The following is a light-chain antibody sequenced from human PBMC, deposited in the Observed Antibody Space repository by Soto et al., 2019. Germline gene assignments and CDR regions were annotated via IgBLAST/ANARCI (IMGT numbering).Light chain of an antibody. CDR1: QDISSY. Sequence: IQLTQSPSSLSASVGDRVTITCRASQDISSYLGWYQQKPGKAPKLLIYAASTLQSGVPSRFSGSGSGTDFTLTINRLKPEDFATYFCKQLNNYPSTFGGGTKVEIK. CDR2: AAS. V-gene: IGKV1-9*01. CDR3: KQLNNYPST. J-gene: IGKJ4*01.